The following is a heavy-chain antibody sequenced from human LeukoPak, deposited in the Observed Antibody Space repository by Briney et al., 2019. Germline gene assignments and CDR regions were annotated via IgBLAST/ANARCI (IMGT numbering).Heavy chain of an antibody. Sequence: ASVKVSFKASGYTFTSYYMHWVRQAPGQGLEWMGIINPSGGSTSYAQKFQGRVTMTRDMSTSTVYMELSSLRSEDTAVYYCARDGYGDYEDDAFDIWGQGTMVTVSS. D-gene: IGHD4-17*01. V-gene: IGHV1-46*01. CDR1: GYTFTSYY. CDR2: INPSGGST. J-gene: IGHJ3*02. CDR3: ARDGYGDYEDDAFDI.